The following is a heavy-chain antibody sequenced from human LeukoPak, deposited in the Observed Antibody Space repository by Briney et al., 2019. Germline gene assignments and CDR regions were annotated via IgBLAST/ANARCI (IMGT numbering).Heavy chain of an antibody. Sequence: GASVKVSCKAYGYTFTTYYIHWVRQAPGQGPEWMGIISPTGGTTNYAQRFQGRVSMTRDLSTSTVFMELRGLTSEDTAVYYRARGEGYNTSPFDFWGQGTRVTVSS. D-gene: IGHD5-24*01. CDR2: ISPTGGTT. V-gene: IGHV1-46*01. CDR3: ARGEGYNTSPFDF. J-gene: IGHJ4*02. CDR1: GYTFTTYY.